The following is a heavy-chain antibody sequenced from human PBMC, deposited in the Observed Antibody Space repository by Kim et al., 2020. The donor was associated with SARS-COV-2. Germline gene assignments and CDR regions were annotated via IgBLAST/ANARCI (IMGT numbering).Heavy chain of an antibody. Sequence: ASVKVSCKASGYTFTSYYMHWVRQAPGQGLEWMGIINPSGGSTSYAQKFQGRVTMTRDTSTSTVYMELSSLRSEDTAVYYCAFSPVDTAYPDPDNWFDPWGQGTLVTVSS. J-gene: IGHJ5*02. CDR3: AFSPVDTAYPDPDNWFDP. D-gene: IGHD5-18*01. CDR1: GYTFTSYY. V-gene: IGHV1-46*01. CDR2: INPSGGST.